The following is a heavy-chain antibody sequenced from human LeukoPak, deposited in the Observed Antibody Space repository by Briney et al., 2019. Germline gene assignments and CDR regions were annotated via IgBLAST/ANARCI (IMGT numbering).Heavy chain of an antibody. D-gene: IGHD3-9*01. CDR1: GFTFSSYA. J-gene: IGHJ3*02. CDR3: ARTTLLRYFDWLSDDAFDI. CDR2: ISGSGGST. Sequence: GGSLRLSCAASGFTFSSYAMSWVRQAPGKGLEWVSAISGSGGSTYYADSVKGRFTISRDNSKNTLYLQMNSLRAEDTAVYYCARTTLLRYFDWLSDDAFDIWGQGKMVTVSS. V-gene: IGHV3-23*01.